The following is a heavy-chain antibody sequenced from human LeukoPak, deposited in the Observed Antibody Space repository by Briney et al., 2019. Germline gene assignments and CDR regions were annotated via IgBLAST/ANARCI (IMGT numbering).Heavy chain of an antibody. CDR1: GGSISSYY. J-gene: IGHJ6*03. Sequence: SETLSLTCTVSGGSISSYYWSWIRQPPGKGLEWIGYIYYSGSTNYNPSLKSRVTISVDTSKNQFSLKLSSVTAADTAVYYCARDSGGIAARPAYYYYYYYMDVWGKGTTVTVSS. D-gene: IGHD6-6*01. CDR2: IYYSGST. V-gene: IGHV4-59*01. CDR3: ARDSGGIAARPAYYYYYYYMDV.